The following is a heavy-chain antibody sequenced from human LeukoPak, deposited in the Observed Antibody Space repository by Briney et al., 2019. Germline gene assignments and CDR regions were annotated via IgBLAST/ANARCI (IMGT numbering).Heavy chain of an antibody. CDR2: IKQDGSEK. Sequence: GGSLRLSCAASGFTFSSYWMSWVRQAPGKGLEWVANIKQDGSEKYYVDSVKGRFTISRDNAKNSMYLQMNSLRAEETAVYFRARTAYSDEGMDVWGKGTTVTVSS. CDR1: GFTFSSYW. D-gene: IGHD2-15*01. CDR3: ARTAYSDEGMDV. V-gene: IGHV3-7*01. J-gene: IGHJ6*03.